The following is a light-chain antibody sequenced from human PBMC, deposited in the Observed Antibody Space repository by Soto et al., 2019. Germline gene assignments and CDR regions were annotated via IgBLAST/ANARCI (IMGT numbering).Light chain of an antibody. CDR3: GTWDTNLGAV. CDR1: SSNIGNNF. CDR2: ENN. Sequence: QSVLTPPPSVSAAPGQKVTISCSGSSSNIGNNFVSWYQQLPGTAPKLLMYENNKRPSGIPDRFSGSKSGTSATLGITGLQTGDEADYYCGTWDTNLGAVFGGGTK. V-gene: IGLV1-51*02. J-gene: IGLJ3*02.